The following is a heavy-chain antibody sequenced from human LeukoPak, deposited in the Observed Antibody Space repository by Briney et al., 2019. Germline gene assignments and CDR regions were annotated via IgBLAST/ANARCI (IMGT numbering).Heavy chain of an antibody. CDR1: GGSISSSSYY. J-gene: IGHJ3*02. Sequence: PSETLSLTCTVSGGSISSSSYYWGWIRQPPGKGLEWIGSIYYSGSTYYNPSLKSRVTISVDTSKNQFSLKLSSVTAADTAVYYCARVRLGVGYYDSSGYYLDAFDIWGQGTMVTVSS. D-gene: IGHD3-22*01. V-gene: IGHV4-39*07. CDR3: ARVRLGVGYYDSSGYYLDAFDI. CDR2: IYYSGST.